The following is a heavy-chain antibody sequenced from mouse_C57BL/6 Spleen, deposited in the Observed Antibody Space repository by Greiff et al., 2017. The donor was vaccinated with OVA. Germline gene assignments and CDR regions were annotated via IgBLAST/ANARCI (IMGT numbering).Heavy chain of an antibody. Sequence: QVQLKQPGAELVKPGASVKLSCKASGYTFTSYWMHWVKQRPGQGLEWIGMIHPNSGSTNYNEKFKSKATLTVDKSSSTAYMQLSSLTSEDSAVYYCARGGRIGYDSYWYFDVWGTGTTVTVSS. CDR2: IHPNSGST. CDR3: ARGGRIGYDSYWYFDV. V-gene: IGHV1-64*01. J-gene: IGHJ1*03. CDR1: GYTFTSYW. D-gene: IGHD2-4*01.